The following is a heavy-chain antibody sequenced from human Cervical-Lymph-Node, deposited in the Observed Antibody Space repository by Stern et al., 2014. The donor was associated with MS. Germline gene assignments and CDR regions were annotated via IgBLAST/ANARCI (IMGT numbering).Heavy chain of an antibody. J-gene: IGHJ3*02. CDR1: GYTFTSYG. V-gene: IGHV1-18*01. D-gene: IGHD4-17*01. CDR2: ISAYNGTT. Sequence: VQLVESGAEVKKPGASVKVSCQASGYTFTSYGISWVRPAPGQGLEWMGWISAYNGTTNYAQKVQGRVTMTTDTSTSTAYMELRSLRSDDTAVYYCAGYNDYGALGAFDIWGQGTMVTVSS. CDR3: AGYNDYGALGAFDI.